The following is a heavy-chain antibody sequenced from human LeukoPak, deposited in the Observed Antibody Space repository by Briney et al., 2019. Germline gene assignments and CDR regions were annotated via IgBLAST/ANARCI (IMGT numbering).Heavy chain of an antibody. Sequence: PGGSPRLSCAASGFTFSSYGIHWVRQAPGKGLEWVAFIRYDGSNKCYADSVKGRFTISRDNSKNMLYLQMNSLRGEETAVYYCAKVTSPYYYYMDVWGKGTTVTVSS. CDR2: IRYDGSNK. V-gene: IGHV3-30*02. CDR1: GFTFSSYG. CDR3: AKVTSPYYYYMDV. J-gene: IGHJ6*03.